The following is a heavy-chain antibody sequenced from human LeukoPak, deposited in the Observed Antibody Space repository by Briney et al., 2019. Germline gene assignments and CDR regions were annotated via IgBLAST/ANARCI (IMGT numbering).Heavy chain of an antibody. CDR1: GFTFRRYG. D-gene: IGHD2-2*01. CDR2: IWNDGSNK. J-gene: IGHJ4*02. CDR3: ARPSGVPAASWYFDY. Sequence: GGSLRLSCAASGFTFRRYGMHWVRQAPGKGLEWVAIIWNDGSNKYYADFVKGRFTISRDNSKNTLDLQMNSLRDEDTAVYYCARPSGVPAASWYFDYWGQGTLVTVSS. V-gene: IGHV3-33*01.